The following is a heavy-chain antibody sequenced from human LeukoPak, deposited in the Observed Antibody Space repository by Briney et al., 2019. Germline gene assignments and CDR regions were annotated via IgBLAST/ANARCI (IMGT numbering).Heavy chain of an antibody. V-gene: IGHV3-23*01. D-gene: IGHD2-2*01. Sequence: PGGSLRLSCAASGFTFSSYAMSWVRQAPGKGLEWVSAISGSGVSIYYADSVKGRFTISRDNSKNTLYLQMNSLRAEDTAVYYCAKAILDIVVVPAAKRLYYFDYWGQGTLVTVSS. CDR3: AKAILDIVVVPAAKRLYYFDY. CDR1: GFTFSSYA. CDR2: ISGSGVSI. J-gene: IGHJ4*02.